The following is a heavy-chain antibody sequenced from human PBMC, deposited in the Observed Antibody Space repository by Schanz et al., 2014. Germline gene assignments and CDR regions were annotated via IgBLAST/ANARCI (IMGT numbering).Heavy chain of an antibody. Sequence: QVQLQESGPGLVKPSGTLSLTCAVSGGSISSSNWWSWVRQPPGKGLEWIGEIYHSGSTNYNPSLKSRFPTLYYNSKSRCSRNLTMYSAADTAVYYCARAPTGYGMDVWGQGTTVTVSS. V-gene: IGHV4-4*02. CDR2: IYHSGST. CDR3: ARAPTGYGMDV. J-gene: IGHJ6*02. CDR1: GGSISSSNW.